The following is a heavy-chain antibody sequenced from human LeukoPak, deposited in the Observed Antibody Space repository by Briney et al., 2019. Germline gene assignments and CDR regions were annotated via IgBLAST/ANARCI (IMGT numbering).Heavy chain of an antibody. CDR2: IYYSGST. Sequence: SETLSLTCTVSGGSISSGGYYWSWIRQHPGKGLEWIGYIYYSGSTYYNPSLKSRVTISVDTSKNQFSLKLSSVTAADTAVYYCARDWGYCSGGSCYPDAFDIWGQGTMVTVSS. CDR3: ARDWGYCSGGSCYPDAFDI. D-gene: IGHD2-15*01. J-gene: IGHJ3*02. CDR1: GGSISSGGYY. V-gene: IGHV4-31*03.